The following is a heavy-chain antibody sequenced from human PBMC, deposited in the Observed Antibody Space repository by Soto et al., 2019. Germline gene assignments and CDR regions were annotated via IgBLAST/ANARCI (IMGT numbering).Heavy chain of an antibody. CDR2: IDPSDSYT. J-gene: IGHJ6*02. CDR1: GYSFTSYW. V-gene: IGHV5-10-1*01. CDR3: ARGIAAAGTLEYWNDEKNYYYYGMDV. Sequence: PGESLKISCKGSGYSFTSYWISWVRQMPGKVLEWMGRIDPSDSYTNYSPSFQGHVTISADKSISTAYLRWSSLKASDTAMYYCARGIAAAGTLEYWNDEKNYYYYGMDVWGQGXTVTVSS. D-gene: IGHD6-13*01.